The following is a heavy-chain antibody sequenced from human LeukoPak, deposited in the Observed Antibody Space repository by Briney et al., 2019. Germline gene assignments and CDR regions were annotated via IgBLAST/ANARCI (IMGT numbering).Heavy chain of an antibody. CDR3: ARVYSRGSRAFQH. CDR1: GGSISSGGYY. Sequence: SQTLSLTCTVSGGSISSGGYYWSWIRQPPGKGLEWIGYIYHSGSTYYNPSLKSRVTISVDRSKDQFSLKLSSVTAADTAVYYCARVYSRGSRAFQHWGQGTLVTVSS. CDR2: IYHSGST. D-gene: IGHD6-19*01. J-gene: IGHJ1*01. V-gene: IGHV4-30-2*01.